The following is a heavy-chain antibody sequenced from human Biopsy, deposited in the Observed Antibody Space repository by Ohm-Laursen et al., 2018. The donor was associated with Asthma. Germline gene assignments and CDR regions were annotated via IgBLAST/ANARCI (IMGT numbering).Heavy chain of an antibody. CDR3: ARGSSSRLSQWELLVSGGKRAHSYYGMDV. Sequence: SQTLSLTCTVSGGSISSSTYYWGWIRQPPGKGLEWIGSVYYRGSTYYNPSLKSRVTISVDTSKSHFSLTLSSVTAADTAVYYCARGSSSRLSQWELLVSGGKRAHSYYGMDVWGQGTTVTVSS. CDR1: GGSISSSTYY. CDR2: VYYRGST. V-gene: IGHV4-39*02. J-gene: IGHJ6*02. D-gene: IGHD1-26*01.